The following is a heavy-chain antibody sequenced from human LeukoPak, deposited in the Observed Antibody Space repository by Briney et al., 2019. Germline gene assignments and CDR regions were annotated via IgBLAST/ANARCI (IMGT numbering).Heavy chain of an antibody. Sequence: PGGSLRLSCAASGFTFSSYWMHWVRQAPGKGLVWVSRINTDGSSTSYADSVKGRFTISRDNAKNSLYLQINSLRAEDTAVYYCARDFFYSSGWYPKTGDAFDIWGQGTMVTVSS. J-gene: IGHJ3*02. CDR2: INTDGSST. D-gene: IGHD6-19*01. V-gene: IGHV3-74*01. CDR1: GFTFSSYW. CDR3: ARDFFYSSGWYPKTGDAFDI.